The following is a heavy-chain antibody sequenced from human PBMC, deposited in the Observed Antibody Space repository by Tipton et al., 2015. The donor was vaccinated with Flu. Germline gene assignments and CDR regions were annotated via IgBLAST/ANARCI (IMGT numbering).Heavy chain of an antibody. V-gene: IGHV5-51*03. CDR3: ARPPRSGSYYSYFDN. D-gene: IGHD1-26*01. CDR1: GYFFTSYW. CDR2: IHPDASDT. J-gene: IGHJ4*02. Sequence: QLVQSGAEVKKPGESLMISCKTSGYFFTSYWIAWVRQVPGKGLEWMGMIHPDASDTRYSPSFQGHVSMSADKSIRTAYLHVSSLKASDTAMYYCARPPRSGSYYSYFDNWGQGTLVTVSS.